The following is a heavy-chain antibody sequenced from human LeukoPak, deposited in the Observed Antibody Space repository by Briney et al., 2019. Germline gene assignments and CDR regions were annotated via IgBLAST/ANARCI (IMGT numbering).Heavy chain of an antibody. Sequence: GASVTVSFKASGYTFTNYYMHWVRQAPGQGLEWLGIINHSGGSTSYPQKFQGRVTMTRDTSTSTVYMELSSLRSEDTAVYYCATQRGYSYGYTPYYFDYWGQGTLVTVSS. V-gene: IGHV1-46*01. D-gene: IGHD5-18*01. J-gene: IGHJ4*02. CDR3: ATQRGYSYGYTPYYFDY. CDR1: GYTFTNYY. CDR2: INHSGGST.